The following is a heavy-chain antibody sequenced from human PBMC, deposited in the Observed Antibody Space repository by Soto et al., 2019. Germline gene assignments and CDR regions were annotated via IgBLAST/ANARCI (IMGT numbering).Heavy chain of an antibody. J-gene: IGHJ3*02. Sequence: ASVKVSCKASGYTFPSYGISWVRQAPGQGLEWMGWISAYNGKTNYAQKLQGRVTMTTDTSTSAAYMELRSLRSDDTAVFYCARLTMAQDAFDIWGQGTMVTVSS. D-gene: IGHD3-10*01. CDR1: GYTFPSYG. CDR3: ARLTMAQDAFDI. V-gene: IGHV1-18*01. CDR2: ISAYNGKT.